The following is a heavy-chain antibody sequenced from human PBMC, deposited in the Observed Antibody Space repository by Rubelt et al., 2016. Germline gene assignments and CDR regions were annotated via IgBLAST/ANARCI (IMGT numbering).Heavy chain of an antibody. CDR1: GYTLTELS. CDR2: FDPEDGEK. D-gene: IGHD6-13*01. CDR3: ATADSSSWYDATDT. V-gene: IGHV1-24*01. J-gene: IGHJ3*02. Sequence: QVQLVQSGAEVKKPGASVKVSCKVSGYTLTELSMHWVRQAPGKGLEWMGGFDPEDGEKISAQKFEGRCIMTEDTSTDTAYMELSRLTSADTAVYYCATADSSSWYDATDTWGQGTMVTVSS.